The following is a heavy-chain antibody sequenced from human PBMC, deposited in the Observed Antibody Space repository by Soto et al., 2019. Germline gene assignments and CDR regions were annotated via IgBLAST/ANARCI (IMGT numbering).Heavy chain of an antibody. CDR2: IGPESGAT. Sequence: ASVKVSCRASGYTFTGHYIHWVRQAPEQGPEWMGEIGPESGATRYTQKFQGRVTMTRDTSITTVYMELNNLSPDDTAVYYCGRGRSGQIVVFYWGQGTPVTVSS. D-gene: IGHD1-26*01. V-gene: IGHV1-2*02. CDR3: GRGRSGQIVVFY. J-gene: IGHJ4*02. CDR1: GYTFTGHY.